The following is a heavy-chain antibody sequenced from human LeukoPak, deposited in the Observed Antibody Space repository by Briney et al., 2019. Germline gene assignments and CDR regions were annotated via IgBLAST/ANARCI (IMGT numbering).Heavy chain of an antibody. CDR3: ARCTFGGVIVIPWYFDL. V-gene: IGHV4-61*01. CDR2: IYYSGST. J-gene: IGHJ2*01. Sequence: PSETLSLTCTVSGGSVSSGSYYWSWIRQPPGKGLEWIGYIYYSGSTNYNPSLKSRVTISVDTSKNQFSLKLSSVTAADTAVYYCARCTFGGVIVIPWYFDLWGRGTLVTVSS. D-gene: IGHD3-16*02. CDR1: GGSVSSGSYY.